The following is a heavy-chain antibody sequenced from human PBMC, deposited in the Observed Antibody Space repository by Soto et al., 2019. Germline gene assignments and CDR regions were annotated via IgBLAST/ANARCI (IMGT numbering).Heavy chain of an antibody. CDR3: ARAWTATAGWANWFDR. J-gene: IGHJ5*02. CDR2: IHYSGST. V-gene: IGHV4-31*03. Sequence: QVQLQESGPGLVEPSQTLSLTCTVSGGSISGEGYYWSWIRQYSGRGLEWIGYIHYSGSTYSNPSLKCRVTISVDTSTTQFFLQLTSVTAADTAVYYCARAWTATAGWANWFDRWGQGTLVTVSS. CDR1: GGSISGEGYY. D-gene: IGHD6-13*01.